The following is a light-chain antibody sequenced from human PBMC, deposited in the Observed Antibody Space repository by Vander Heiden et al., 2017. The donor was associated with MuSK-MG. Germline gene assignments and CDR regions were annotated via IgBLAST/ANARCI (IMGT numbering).Light chain of an antibody. CDR1: SSDVGGYNY. J-gene: IGLJ1*01. CDR3: SSYTSSSTLYV. V-gene: IGLV2-14*01. CDR2: EVS. Sequence: QSALTHPAPVSGSPGQSITISCTGTSSDVGGYNYVSWYQQHPGKAPKLMIYEVSNRPSGVSNRFSGSKSGNTASLTISGLQAEDEADYYCSSYTSSSTLYVFGTGTKVTVL.